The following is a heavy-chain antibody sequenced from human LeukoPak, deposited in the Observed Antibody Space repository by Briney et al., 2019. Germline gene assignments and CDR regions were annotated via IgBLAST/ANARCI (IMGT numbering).Heavy chain of an antibody. V-gene: IGHV3-49*04. J-gene: IGHJ5*02. Sequence: PGGSLRLSCTASGFTFGDYAMSWVRQAPGKGLEWVGLIRSKAYGWTTEYAASVKGRFTISRDDSKSIAYLQMNSLKTEDTAVYYCTRAVYSYGRRSWFDPWGQGTLVTVSS. CDR2: IRSKAYGWTT. CDR1: GFTFGDYA. D-gene: IGHD5-18*01. CDR3: TRAVYSYGRRSWFDP.